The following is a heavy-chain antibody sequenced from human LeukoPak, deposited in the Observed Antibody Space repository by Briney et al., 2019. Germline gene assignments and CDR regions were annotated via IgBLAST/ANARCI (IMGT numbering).Heavy chain of an antibody. CDR3: ARWGYDYYYYYGMDV. Sequence: ASVKVSCKASGYTFTGYYMHWVRQAPGQGLEWMGWMNPNSGNTGYAQKFQGRVTMTRNTSISTAYMELSSLRSEDTAVYYCARWGYDYYYYYGMDVWGQVTTVTVSS. J-gene: IGHJ6*02. V-gene: IGHV1-8*02. D-gene: IGHD2-2*01. CDR1: GYTFTGYY. CDR2: MNPNSGNT.